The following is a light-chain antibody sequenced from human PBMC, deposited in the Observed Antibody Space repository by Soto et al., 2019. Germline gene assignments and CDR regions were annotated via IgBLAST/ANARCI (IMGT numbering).Light chain of an antibody. CDR1: QGISTY. CDR2: AAS. CDR3: LQCSRTQDT. J-gene: IGKJ2*01. V-gene: IGKV1-39*01. Sequence: DIQMTQYPSSLSASVGDRVTITCRASQGISTYLVWYQQRQGRAPKLLIYAASSFLSGVSSRFSCSRFETDFTLTISSLQPDDFATYYCLQCSRTQDTFGQGTRRE.